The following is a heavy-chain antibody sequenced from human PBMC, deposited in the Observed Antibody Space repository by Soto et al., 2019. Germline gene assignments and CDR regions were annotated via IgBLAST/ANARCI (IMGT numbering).Heavy chain of an antibody. Sequence: PSETLSLTCTVSGGSISSYYWSWIRQPPGKGLEWIGYIYYSGSTNYNPSLKSRVTISVDTSKNQFSLKLSSVTAADTAVYYCARDPAMVGYYYYGMDVWGQGTTVTVSS. D-gene: IGHD5-18*01. CDR2: IYYSGST. CDR3: ARDPAMVGYYYYGMDV. CDR1: GGSISSYY. V-gene: IGHV4-59*01. J-gene: IGHJ6*02.